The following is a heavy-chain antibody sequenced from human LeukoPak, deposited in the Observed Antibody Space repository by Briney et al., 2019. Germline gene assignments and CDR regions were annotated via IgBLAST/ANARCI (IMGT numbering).Heavy chain of an antibody. CDR3: ARGCSSTSCHVED. Sequence: SETLSLTCTVSGGSISSGGYYWSWIRQHPGKGLEWIGYIYYSGSTYYNPSLKSRVTISVDTSKNQFSLKLSSVTAADTAVYYCARGCSSTSCHVEDWGQGTLVTVSS. V-gene: IGHV4-31*03. CDR1: GGSISSGGYY. CDR2: IYYSGST. D-gene: IGHD2-2*01. J-gene: IGHJ4*02.